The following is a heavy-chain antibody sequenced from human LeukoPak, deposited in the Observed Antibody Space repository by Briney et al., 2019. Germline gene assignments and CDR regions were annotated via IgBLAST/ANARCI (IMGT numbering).Heavy chain of an antibody. V-gene: IGHV1-18*01. CDR3: ARATAGLGHFDY. CDR2: ISAYNGNT. Sequence: ASVKVSCKASGYTFTSYGISWVRQAPGQGLEWMGWISAYNGNTNHAQKLQGRVTMTTDTSTSTAYMELRSLRSDDTAVYYCARATAGLGHFDYWGQGTLVTVSS. J-gene: IGHJ4*02. D-gene: IGHD6-19*01. CDR1: GYTFTSYG.